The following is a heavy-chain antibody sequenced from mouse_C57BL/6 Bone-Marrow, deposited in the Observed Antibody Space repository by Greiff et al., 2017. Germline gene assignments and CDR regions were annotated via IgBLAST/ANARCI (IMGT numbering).Heavy chain of an antibody. CDR2: ISYDGSN. Sequence: DVKLQESGPGLVKPSQSLSLTCSVTGYSITSGYYWNWLRQFPGNKLEWMGYISYDGSNNYNPSLKNRISITRDTSKNQFFLKLNSVTTEDTATYYCARGNAWFAYWGQGTLVTVSA. CDR3: ARGNAWFAY. CDR1: GYSITSGYY. J-gene: IGHJ3*01. V-gene: IGHV3-6*01.